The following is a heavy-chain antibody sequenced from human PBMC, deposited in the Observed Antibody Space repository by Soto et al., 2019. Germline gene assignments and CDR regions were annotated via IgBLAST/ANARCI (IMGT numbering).Heavy chain of an antibody. D-gene: IGHD2-21*01. CDR1: GFTFSSYA. CDR3: AQSGMAMDY. J-gene: IGHJ4*02. Sequence: EVQLLESGGGLVQPGGSLRLSCAASGFTFSSYAMSWVRQAPGKGLEWVSAISGSGGSTYYADSVKGRFTISRDNSKNTLYLQMSGLGADDTSVSSCAQSGMAMDYWGQGTLVTVSS. V-gene: IGHV3-23*01. CDR2: ISGSGGST.